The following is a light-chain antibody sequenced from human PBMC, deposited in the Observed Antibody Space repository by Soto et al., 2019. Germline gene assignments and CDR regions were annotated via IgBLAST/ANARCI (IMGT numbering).Light chain of an antibody. J-gene: IGKJ5*01. CDR2: GAS. CDR1: QSVSSSY. Sequence: EIVLTQSPGTLSLSPGERATLSCRASQSVSSSYLAWYQQKPGQAPRLLIYGASSRATGIPDRFSGSGSGTDFTLTISRLEPEDVAVYYCQQYYNTPRITFGQGTRLEIK. CDR3: QQYYNTPRIT. V-gene: IGKV3-20*01.